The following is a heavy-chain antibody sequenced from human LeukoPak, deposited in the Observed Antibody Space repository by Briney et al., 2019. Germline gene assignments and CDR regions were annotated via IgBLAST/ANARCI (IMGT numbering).Heavy chain of an antibody. D-gene: IGHD6-19*01. J-gene: IGHJ4*02. V-gene: IGHV3-30*04. CDR2: ISYDGSNK. Sequence: PGGSLRLSCAASGFTFSSYAMHWVRQAPGKGLEWVAVISYDGSNKYYADSVKGRFTISRDNSKNTLYLQMNSLRAEDTAVYYCARVPGRSGQDFVDYWGQGTLVTVSS. CDR1: GFTFSSYA. CDR3: ARVPGRSGQDFVDY.